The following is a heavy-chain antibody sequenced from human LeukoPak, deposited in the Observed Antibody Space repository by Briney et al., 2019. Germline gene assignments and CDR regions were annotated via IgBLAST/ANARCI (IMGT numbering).Heavy chain of an antibody. Sequence: PGGSLRLSCEASGFTFSNDWMRWVRQAPGKGLVWVSRINGDGSATRYADSVKGRFTISRDNARNTLYLQMNGLRAEDTAVYYCARDTSSNWYYNWFDPWGQGTLVIVSS. CDR3: ARDTSSNWYYNWFDP. CDR2: INGDGSAT. CDR1: GFTFSNDW. D-gene: IGHD6-13*01. J-gene: IGHJ5*02. V-gene: IGHV3-74*01.